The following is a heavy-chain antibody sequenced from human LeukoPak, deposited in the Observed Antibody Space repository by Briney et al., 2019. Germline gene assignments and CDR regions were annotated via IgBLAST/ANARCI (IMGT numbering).Heavy chain of an antibody. CDR2: ISNSASNT. CDR3: ARDPVATSRFDY. D-gene: IGHD5-12*01. V-gene: IGHV3-48*02. J-gene: IGHJ4*02. Sequence: GGSLRLSCAASGFPFSSYSMNWVRQAPGKALEWVSYISNSASNTYCADSVTGRFTISRDNAKNSLYLQMNSLRDEDTAVYYCARDPVATSRFDYWGQGTLVTVSS. CDR1: GFPFSSYS.